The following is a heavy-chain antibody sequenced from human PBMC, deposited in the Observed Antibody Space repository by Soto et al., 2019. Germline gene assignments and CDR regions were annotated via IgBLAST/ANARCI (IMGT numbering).Heavy chain of an antibody. D-gene: IGHD5-18*01. CDR1: GGSFSGYY. J-gene: IGHJ5*02. CDR2: INHSGST. CDR3: ARGGSPWIQLWRTNWFDP. V-gene: IGHV4-34*01. Sequence: PSETLSLTCAVYGGSFSGYYWSWIRQPPGKGLEWIGEINHSGSTNYNPSLKSRVTISVDTSKNQFSLKLSSVTAADTAVCYCARGGSPWIQLWRTNWFDPWGQGTLVTVSS.